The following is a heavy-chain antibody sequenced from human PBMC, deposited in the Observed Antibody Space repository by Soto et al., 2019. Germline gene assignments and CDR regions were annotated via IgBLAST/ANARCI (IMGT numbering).Heavy chain of an antibody. V-gene: IGHV2-5*01. Sequence: QVTLKESGPTLVKPTQTLTLTCNFSGFSLTTSRVGVSWIRQPPGKALEWLALIYWNVDKRYSPALKSRLTIPQDTAKNQVDRPRTNMGPVDTATYHCAHNAGSGRTVDYWGQGTQVTVSS. CDR3: AHNAGSGRTVDY. D-gene: IGHD3-10*01. J-gene: IGHJ4*02. CDR2: IYWNVDK. CDR1: GFSLTTSRVG.